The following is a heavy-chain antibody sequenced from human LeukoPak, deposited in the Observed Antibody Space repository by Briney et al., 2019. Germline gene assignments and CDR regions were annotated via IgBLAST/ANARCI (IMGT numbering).Heavy chain of an antibody. Sequence: PGGSLRLSCAAPGFTVSSNYMSWVRQAPGKGLEWVSVIYSGGSTYYADSVKGRFTISRDNSKNTLYLQMNSLRAEDTAVYYCAREGDGYSPGDYWGQGTLVTVSS. CDR2: IYSGGST. V-gene: IGHV3-53*01. D-gene: IGHD5-24*01. J-gene: IGHJ4*02. CDR1: GFTVSSNY. CDR3: AREGDGYSPGDY.